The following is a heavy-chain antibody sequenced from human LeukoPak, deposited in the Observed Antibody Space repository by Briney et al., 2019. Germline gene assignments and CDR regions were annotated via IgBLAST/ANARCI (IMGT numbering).Heavy chain of an antibody. CDR3: AREYGEREGGGGWDYYYYMDV. Sequence: PGGSLRLSCAASGFTVSSNYMSWVRQAPGKGLEWVSVIYSCGSTYYADSVKGRFTISRDNSKNTLYLQMNSLRAEDTAVYYCAREYGEREGGGGWDYYYYMDVWGKGTTVTISS. D-gene: IGHD4-17*01. CDR1: GFTVSSNY. J-gene: IGHJ6*03. V-gene: IGHV3-53*05. CDR2: IYSCGST.